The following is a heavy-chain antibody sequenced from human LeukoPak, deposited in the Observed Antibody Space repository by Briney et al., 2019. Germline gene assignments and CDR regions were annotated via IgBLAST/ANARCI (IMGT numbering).Heavy chain of an antibody. CDR2: INHQGGGI. D-gene: IGHD1-1*01. Sequence: PGVSLRLSCAASGFTFSESWMTWVRHLPGQGRECGAHINHQGGGIQYVDSVKRRFTISRDNAKGLVYLQMNSLRAEDTDIYHCVKYINWVAGDVWGKGTTVIVSS. V-gene: IGHV3-7*01. J-gene: IGHJ6*04. CDR1: GFTFSESW. CDR3: VKYINWVAGDV.